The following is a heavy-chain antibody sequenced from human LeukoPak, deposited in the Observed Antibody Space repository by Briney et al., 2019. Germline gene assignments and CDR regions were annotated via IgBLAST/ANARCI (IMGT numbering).Heavy chain of an antibody. CDR2: IYPGDSDT. V-gene: IGHV5-51*01. CDR1: GYSFTSYW. J-gene: IGHJ3*02. Sequence: GESLKISCKGSGYSFTSYWIGWVRQMPGKGLEWMGIIYPGDSDTRYSPSFQGQVTISADKSISTDYLQWSSLKASDTAMYYCARPGIAAAASDAFDIWGQGTMVTVSS. CDR3: ARPGIAAAASDAFDI. D-gene: IGHD6-13*01.